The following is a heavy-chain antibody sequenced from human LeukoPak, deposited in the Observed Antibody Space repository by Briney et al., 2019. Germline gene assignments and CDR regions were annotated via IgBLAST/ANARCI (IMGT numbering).Heavy chain of an antibody. CDR3: ARDYDILTGYYRRAFTDAFGI. CDR2: ISAYNGNT. J-gene: IGHJ3*02. D-gene: IGHD3-9*01. V-gene: IGHV1-18*01. Sequence: EASVKVSCKASGYTFTSYGISWVRQAPGQGLEWMGWISAYNGNTNYAQKLQGRVTMTTDTSTSTAYMELRSLRSDDTAVYYCARDYDILTGYYRRAFTDAFGIWGQGTMVTVSS. CDR1: GYTFTSYG.